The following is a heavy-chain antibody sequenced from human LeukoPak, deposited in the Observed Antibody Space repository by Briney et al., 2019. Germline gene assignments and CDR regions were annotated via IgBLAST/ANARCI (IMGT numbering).Heavy chain of an antibody. CDR2: IHYSGST. D-gene: IGHD3-10*01. V-gene: IGHV4-39*07. Sequence: PSETLSLTCTVSGGSISSSSYYWGWIRQPPGKGPEWIGTIHYSGSTYYNTSLKSRVTISVDTSKNQFSLKLSSVTAADTAVYYCARVPLWFGELFGSGYYYYMDVWGKGTTVTVSS. CDR3: ARVPLWFGELFGSGYYYYMDV. CDR1: GGSISSSSYY. J-gene: IGHJ6*03.